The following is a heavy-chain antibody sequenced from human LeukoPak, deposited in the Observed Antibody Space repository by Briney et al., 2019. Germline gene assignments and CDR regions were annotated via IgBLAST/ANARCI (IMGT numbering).Heavy chain of an antibody. CDR1: GFSFSTTW. V-gene: IGHV3-7*03. CDR3: ARDPGWGALDY. J-gene: IGHJ4*02. D-gene: IGHD3-16*01. Sequence: GGSLRLSCAASGFSFSTTWMTRVRQTPGKGLELVANINIDGSQRYHADSVEGRFTISRDNVKNTLYLQMSSLRVEDTAVYYCARDPGWGALDYWGQGALVIVSS. CDR2: INIDGSQR.